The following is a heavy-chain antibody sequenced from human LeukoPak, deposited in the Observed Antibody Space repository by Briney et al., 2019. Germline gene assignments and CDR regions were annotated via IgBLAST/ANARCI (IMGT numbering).Heavy chain of an antibody. V-gene: IGHV3-30*18. D-gene: IGHD7-27*01. J-gene: IGHJ4*02. CDR2: ISYDGSNK. CDR3: AKVGCNWGDFDY. Sequence: GRSLRLSCAASGFTFSSYGMHWVRQAPGKGLEWVAVISYDGSNKYYADSVKGRFTISRDNSKNTLYLQMNSLRAEDTAVYYCAKVGCNWGDFDYWGQGTLVTVSS. CDR1: GFTFSSYG.